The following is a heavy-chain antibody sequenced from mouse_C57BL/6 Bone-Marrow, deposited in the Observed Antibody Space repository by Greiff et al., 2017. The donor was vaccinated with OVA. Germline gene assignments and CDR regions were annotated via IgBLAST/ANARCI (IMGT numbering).Heavy chain of an antibody. J-gene: IGHJ4*01. CDR3: ARDRGYYGYYYAMDY. D-gene: IGHD1-1*01. Sequence: DVHLVESEGGLVQPGSSMKLSCTASGFTFSDYYMAWVRQVPEKGLEWVANINYDGSSTYYLDSLKSRFIISRDNAKNILYLQMSSLKSEDTATYYCARDRGYYGYYYAMDYWGQGTSVTVSS. CDR1: GFTFSDYY. CDR2: INYDGSST. V-gene: IGHV5-16*01.